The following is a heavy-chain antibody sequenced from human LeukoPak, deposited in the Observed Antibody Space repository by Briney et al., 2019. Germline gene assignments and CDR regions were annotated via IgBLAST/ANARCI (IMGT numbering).Heavy chain of an antibody. CDR1: GYSFSTYW. Sequence: GESLKISCQGSGYSFSTYWIAWVRQMPGKGLEWMGIIYPDDSDVKYSPSFQGQVTISADKGVNTAYVEWSSLKASDTATYYCVRPGDRWLGTSLHYYFDSWGQGTLVTVSS. J-gene: IGHJ4*02. V-gene: IGHV5-51*01. CDR3: VRPGDRWLGTSLHYYFDS. CDR2: IYPDDSDV. D-gene: IGHD3-22*01.